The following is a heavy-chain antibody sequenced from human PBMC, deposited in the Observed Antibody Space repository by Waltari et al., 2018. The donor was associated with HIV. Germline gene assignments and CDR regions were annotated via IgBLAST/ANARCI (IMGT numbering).Heavy chain of an antibody. CDR2: INPNSGGT. CDR3: ARDSAPHYYDSSGTPDY. CDR1: GYTFTGYY. J-gene: IGHJ4*02. V-gene: IGHV1-2*02. Sequence: QVQLVQSGAEVQKPGASVKVSCKASGYTFTGYYMHWVRQAPGQGLEWMGWINPNSGGTNYAQKFQGRVTMTRDTSISTAYMELSRLRSDDTAVYYCARDSAPHYYDSSGTPDYWGQGTLVTVSS. D-gene: IGHD3-22*01.